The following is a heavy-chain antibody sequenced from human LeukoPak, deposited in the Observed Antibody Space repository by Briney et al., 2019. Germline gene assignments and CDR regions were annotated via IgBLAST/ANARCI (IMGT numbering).Heavy chain of an antibody. CDR3: ARGLSQYYYYMDV. D-gene: IGHD3-16*01. V-gene: IGHV4-61*08. CDR2: IYYSGST. Sequence: SGTLSLTCTVSGGSISNFDYYWGWIRQPPGKGLEWIGYIYYSGSTNYNPSLKSRVTISVDTSKNQFSLKLSSVTAADTAVYYCARGLSQYYYYMDVWGKGTTVTVSS. CDR1: GGSISNFDYY. J-gene: IGHJ6*03.